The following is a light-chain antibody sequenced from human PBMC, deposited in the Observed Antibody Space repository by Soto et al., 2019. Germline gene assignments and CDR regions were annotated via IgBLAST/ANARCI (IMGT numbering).Light chain of an antibody. CDR1: SSNIGSNF. CDR3: AAWDDSLSGVV. V-gene: IGLV1-47*01. CDR2: RNN. Sequence: QSVLTQPPSASATPGQRVTISCSGSSSNIGSNFVYWYQQLSGKAPKLLVYRNNQRPSGVPDRFSGSKSGTSASLAISGLRSEDEADYYCAAWDDSLSGVVFGGGTKVTVL. J-gene: IGLJ2*01.